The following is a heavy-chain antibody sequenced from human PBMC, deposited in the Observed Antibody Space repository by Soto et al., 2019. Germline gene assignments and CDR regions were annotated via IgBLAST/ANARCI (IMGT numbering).Heavy chain of an antibody. CDR3: AKGGSSSARYFDR. D-gene: IGHD6-6*01. Sequence: QVQVVESGGGVVQPGRSLRLSCAASGFSFSSYGMHWVRQAPGKGLEWVAIMSWDGNNKYYADSVRGRFTISRDSSKNTLVPQMNSLRVEDTAMYYCAKGGSSSARYFDRWGQGTLVTVSS. V-gene: IGHV3-30*18. CDR1: GFSFSSYG. CDR2: MSWDGNNK. J-gene: IGHJ5*02.